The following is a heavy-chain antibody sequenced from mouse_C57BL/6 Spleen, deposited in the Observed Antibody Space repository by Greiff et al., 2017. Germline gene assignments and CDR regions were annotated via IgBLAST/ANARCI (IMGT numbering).Heavy chain of an antibody. CDR1: GFSLTSYG. Sequence: VKLQESGPGLVQPSQSLSITCTVSGFSLTSYGVHWVRQSPGKGLEWLGVIWRGGSTDYNAAFMSRLSITKDNSKSQVFFKMNRLQADDTAIYYWAKNGYDEGYFGVWGTGTTVTVSS. CDR3: AKNGYDEGYFGV. D-gene: IGHD2-2*01. CDR2: IWRGGST. J-gene: IGHJ1*03. V-gene: IGHV2-5*01.